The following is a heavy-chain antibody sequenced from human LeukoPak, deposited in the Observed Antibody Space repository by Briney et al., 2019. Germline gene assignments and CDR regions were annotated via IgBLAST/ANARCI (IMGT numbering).Heavy chain of an antibody. Sequence: SETLSLTCAVYGGSFSGYYWSWIRQPPGKGLEWIGEINHSGSTNYNPSLKSRVTISVDTSKNQFSLKLSSVTAADTAVYYCARRRVRGVNGPFDYWGQGTLVTVSS. V-gene: IGHV4-34*01. CDR2: INHSGST. CDR1: GGSFSGYY. J-gene: IGHJ4*02. D-gene: IGHD3-10*01. CDR3: ARRRVRGVNGPFDY.